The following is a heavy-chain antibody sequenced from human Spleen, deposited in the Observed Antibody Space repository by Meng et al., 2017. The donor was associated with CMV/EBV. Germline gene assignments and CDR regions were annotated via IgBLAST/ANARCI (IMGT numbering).Heavy chain of an antibody. V-gene: IGHV5-51*01. CDR1: GYSFTISW. CDR3: TRGSGFFDS. Sequence: GESLKISCQYSGYSFTISWIGWVRQMPGKGLEWMAIIYPGDSETRYSPSFQGQVTISADKSFSTAYLQWSSLKTSDGAMYYCTRGSGFFDSWGQGTLVTVSS. D-gene: IGHD3-10*01. CDR2: IYPGDSET. J-gene: IGHJ5*01.